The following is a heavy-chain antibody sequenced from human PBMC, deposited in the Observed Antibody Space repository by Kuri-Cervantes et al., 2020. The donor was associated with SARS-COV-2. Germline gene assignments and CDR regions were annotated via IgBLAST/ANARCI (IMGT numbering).Heavy chain of an antibody. Sequence: GESLKISCAASGFTFSSYGMHWVRQAPGKGLEWVAVIWYDGRNIYYADSVRGRFTISRDKSKNTLYLQMNSLRVEDTAVYYCARVPGTGGSCYFYGLDVWGQGTTVTVSS. CDR1: GFTFSSYG. CDR3: ARVPGTGGSCYFYGLDV. V-gene: IGHV3-33*08. J-gene: IGHJ6*02. CDR2: IWYDGRNI. D-gene: IGHD1-26*01.